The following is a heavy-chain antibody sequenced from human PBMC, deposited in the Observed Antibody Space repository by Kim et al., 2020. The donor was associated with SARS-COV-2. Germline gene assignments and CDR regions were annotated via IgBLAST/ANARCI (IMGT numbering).Heavy chain of an antibody. V-gene: IGHV3-30*04. J-gene: IGHJ4*02. CDR2: ISYDGSNK. Sequence: GGSLRLSCAASGFTFSSYAMHWVRQAPGKGLEWVAVISYDGSNKYYADSVKGRFTISRDNSKNTLYLQMNSLRAEDTAVYYCARDNPSPGGCDYWGQGTLVTVSS. CDR3: ARDNPSPGGCDY. CDR1: GFTFSSYA. D-gene: IGHD6-19*01.